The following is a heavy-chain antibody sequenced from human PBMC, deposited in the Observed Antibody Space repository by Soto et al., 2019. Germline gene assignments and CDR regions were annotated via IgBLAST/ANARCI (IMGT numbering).Heavy chain of an antibody. CDR3: AKGELSTKIDY. J-gene: IGHJ4*02. D-gene: IGHD3-16*02. CDR2: IIPIFGTA. V-gene: IGHV1-69*13. Sequence: GASVKVSCKASGYTFTSYYMHWVRQAPGQGLEWMGGIIPIFGTANYAQKFQGRVTITADESTSTAYMELSSLRSEDTAVYYCAKGELSTKIDYWGQGTLVTVSS. CDR1: GYTFTSYY.